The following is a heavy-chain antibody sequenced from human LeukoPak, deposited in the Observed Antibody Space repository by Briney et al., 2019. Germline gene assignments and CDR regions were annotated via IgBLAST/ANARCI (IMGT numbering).Heavy chain of an antibody. D-gene: IGHD4/OR15-4a*01. CDR2: ISGGGTST. Sequence: GGSLRLSCAASGFTFSTYPISWVRQAPGKGLEWVSAISGGGTSTYYADSVKGRFTISRDNSKNTLYLQMNSLRTEDTAVYYCARDLYDYGSYWGQGALVTVSS. V-gene: IGHV3-23*01. CDR1: GFTFSTYP. CDR3: ARDLYDYGSY. J-gene: IGHJ4*02.